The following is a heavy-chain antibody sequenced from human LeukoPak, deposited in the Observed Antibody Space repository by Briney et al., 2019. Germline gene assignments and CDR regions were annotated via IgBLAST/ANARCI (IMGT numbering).Heavy chain of an antibody. V-gene: IGHV3-66*01. Sequence: GGSLRLSCAASGFTVSSNYMSWVRPAPGKGLEWVSVIYSGGSTYYADSVKGRFTISRDNSKNTLYLQMSSLRADDTAVYYCARGPRPIWGQGTLVTVSS. J-gene: IGHJ4*02. CDR3: ARGPRPI. CDR2: IYSGGST. CDR1: GFTVSSNY.